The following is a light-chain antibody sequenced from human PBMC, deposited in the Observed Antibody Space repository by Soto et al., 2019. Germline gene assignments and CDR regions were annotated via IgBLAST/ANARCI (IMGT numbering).Light chain of an antibody. J-gene: IGKJ1*01. Sequence: EIVLTQSPGTLSLSPGERAILSCRASQSVSSDSLAWYRQKPGQAPRRLVYAPSSRATGIPDRFSGSGSGTDFTLTISKLETENFAMYSCQQYGSAPRTFGQGTKVELK. CDR1: QSVSSDS. V-gene: IGKV3-20*01. CDR2: APS. CDR3: QQYGSAPRT.